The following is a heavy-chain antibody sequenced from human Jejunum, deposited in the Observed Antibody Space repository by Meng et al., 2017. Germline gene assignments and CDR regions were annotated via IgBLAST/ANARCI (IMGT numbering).Heavy chain of an antibody. CDR2: INHSGRT. CDR1: GGPCSGDH. Sequence: VPLPQWGAGLLKPSQTLSLTCGVYGGPCSGDHWSWIRQPPGRGLEWIGEINHSGRTNYNPSLQSRVSISVDRSNNQFSLNLRSVTAADTAVYYCARRWTTIFGLEGPPRWFDPWGQGTLVTVSS. CDR3: ARRWTTIFGLEGPPRWFDP. J-gene: IGHJ5*02. D-gene: IGHD3-3*01. V-gene: IGHV4-34*01.